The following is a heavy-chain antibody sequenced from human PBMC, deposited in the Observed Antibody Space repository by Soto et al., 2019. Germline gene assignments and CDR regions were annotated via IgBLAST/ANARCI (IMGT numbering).Heavy chain of an antibody. V-gene: IGHV3-21*01. Sequence: EVQLVESGGGLVKPGGSLRLSCAASGFTFSSYSMNWVRQAPGKGLEWVSSISSSSSYIYYADSVKGRFTISRDNAKNSLYLQMNSLRAEDTAVYYCARDGRYSYGHAYWGQGTLVTVSS. CDR2: ISSSSSYI. CDR3: ARDGRYSYGHAY. D-gene: IGHD5-18*01. CDR1: GFTFSSYS. J-gene: IGHJ4*02.